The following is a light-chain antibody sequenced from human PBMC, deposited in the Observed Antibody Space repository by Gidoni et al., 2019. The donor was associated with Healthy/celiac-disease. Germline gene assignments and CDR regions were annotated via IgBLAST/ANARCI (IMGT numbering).Light chain of an antibody. V-gene: IGLV2-14*01. CDR2: EVS. CDR1: SSAVGGYNY. Sequence: QSALTQPSAVSRSPGQSITSSRTGTSSAVGGYNYVPLYQQHPGKAPKLMSYEVSNRPSGVPDRFSGSKSGNTASLTISGLQAEDEADYYCSSYTSSSTLVFGGGTKLTVL. J-gene: IGLJ2*01. CDR3: SSYTSSSTLV.